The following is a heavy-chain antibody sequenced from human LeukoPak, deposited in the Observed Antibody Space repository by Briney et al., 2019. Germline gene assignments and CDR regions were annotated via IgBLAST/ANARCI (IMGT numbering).Heavy chain of an antibody. J-gene: IGHJ5*02. CDR1: GGSISSGGYH. V-gene: IGHV4-31*03. Sequence: SETLSLTCTVSGGSISSGGYHWSWIRQHPGKGLEWIGYIYYSGSTYYNPSLKSRVTISVDTSKNQFSLKLSSVTAADTAVYYCARASVEYQLLYWFDPWGQGTLVTVSS. CDR2: IYYSGST. CDR3: ARASVEYQLLYWFDP. D-gene: IGHD2-2*02.